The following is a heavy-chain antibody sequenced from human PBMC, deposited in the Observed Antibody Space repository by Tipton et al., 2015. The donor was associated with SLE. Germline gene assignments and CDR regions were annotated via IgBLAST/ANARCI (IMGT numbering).Heavy chain of an antibody. D-gene: IGHD3-10*01. Sequence: TLSLTCTVSGGSISSYCWSWVRQPPGKGLEWIGYIYYSGSTNYNPSLKSRVTISVNTSRNQFSLKLSSMTAADAAVYYCAGGTVPRVRDYWGQGTLVTVS. CDR1: GGSISSYC. CDR3: AGGTVPRVRDY. J-gene: IGHJ4*02. V-gene: IGHV4-59*01. CDR2: IYYSGST.